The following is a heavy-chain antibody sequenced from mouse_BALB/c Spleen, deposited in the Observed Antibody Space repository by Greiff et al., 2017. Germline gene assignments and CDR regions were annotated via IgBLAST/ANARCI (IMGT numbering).Heavy chain of an antibody. D-gene: IGHD2-2*01. V-gene: IGHV1-14*01. CDR2: INPYNDGT. J-gene: IGHJ4*01. CDR3: ARYGYDSPYALDY. Sequence: VQLKQSGPELVKPGASVKMSCKASGYSFTSYVMHWVKQKPGQGLEWIGYINPYNDGTKYNEKFKGKATLTSDKSSSTAYMELSSLTSEDSAVFYYARYGYDSPYALDYWGQGTSVTVSS. CDR1: GYSFTSYV.